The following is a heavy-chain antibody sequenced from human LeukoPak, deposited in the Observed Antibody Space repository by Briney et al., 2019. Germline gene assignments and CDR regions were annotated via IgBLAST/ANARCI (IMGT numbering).Heavy chain of an antibody. CDR2: ISAYNGNT. D-gene: IGHD6-13*01. CDR1: GYTFTGYY. V-gene: IGHV1-18*04. J-gene: IGHJ6*03. Sequence: ASVKVSCKASGYTFTGYYMHWVRQAPGQGLEWMGWISAYNGNTNYAQKLQGRVTMTTDTSTSTAYMELRSLRSDDTAVYYCARTVIAAAGHYYYYYMDVWGKGTTVTVSS. CDR3: ARTVIAAAGHYYYYYMDV.